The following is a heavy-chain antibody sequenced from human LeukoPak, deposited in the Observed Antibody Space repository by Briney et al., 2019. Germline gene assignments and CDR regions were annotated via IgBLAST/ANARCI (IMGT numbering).Heavy chain of an antibody. J-gene: IGHJ4*01. CDR2: IKKDGGEK. D-gene: IGHD6-13*01. CDR3: ARDGTAAGLYFDL. Sequence: GGSLILSCAVSGFTLSSHWLNWVRQAPGKGLEWVGSIKKDGGEKYYVDCVEGRFTISRDNAKNSLYLQMSSLRVEDTAIYYCARDGTAAGLYFDLWGQGTLVTVSS. CDR1: GFTLSSHW. V-gene: IGHV3-7*01.